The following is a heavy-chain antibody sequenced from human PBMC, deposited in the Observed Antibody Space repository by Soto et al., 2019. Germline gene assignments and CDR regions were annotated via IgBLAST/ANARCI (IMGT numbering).Heavy chain of an antibody. CDR2: IWYDGSSE. V-gene: IGHV3-33*01. CDR1: GFTFSNYG. D-gene: IGHD3-10*01. CDR3: ARVPGSGTYYDNRIANDAFDI. Sequence: GGSLRLSCAASGFTFSNYGVHWVRQSPGKGLEWVAVIWYDGSSEYYTESVKGRFTISRDNSKNTLYLQMNSLRAEDTAVYYCARVPGSGTYYDNRIANDAFDIWGQGTMVTVSS. J-gene: IGHJ3*02.